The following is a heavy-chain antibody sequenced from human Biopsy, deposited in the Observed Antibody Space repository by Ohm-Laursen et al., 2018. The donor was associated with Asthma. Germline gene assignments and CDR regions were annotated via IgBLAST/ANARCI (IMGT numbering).Heavy chain of an antibody. V-gene: IGHV3-53*01. J-gene: IGHJ4*02. Sequence: LRLSCAASGFTVSRDHMFWVRQAPGKGLEWVSVIYSGGTSHTADSVRGRFTISRDFSKNTLHLQMHSLRVEDTAVYYCARGDSSGWSHYYFDYWGQGTLVAVSS. CDR3: ARGDSSGWSHYYFDY. CDR1: GFTVSRDH. CDR2: IYSGGTS. D-gene: IGHD6-19*01.